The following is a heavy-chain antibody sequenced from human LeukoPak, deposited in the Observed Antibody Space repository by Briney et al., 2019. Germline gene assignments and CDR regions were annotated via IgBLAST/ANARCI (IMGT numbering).Heavy chain of an antibody. Sequence: GGSLRLSCAASGFTFSSYGMNWVPQAPGKGLVWVSYISRSGSTIYYADSVKGRFTISRDNAKNSLYLQMNSLRAEDTAVYYCARNNRYYDILTGYYRGGDAFDIWGQGTMVTVSS. V-gene: IGHV3-48*03. CDR2: ISRSGSTI. J-gene: IGHJ3*02. CDR3: ARNNRYYDILTGYYRGGDAFDI. CDR1: GFTFSSYG. D-gene: IGHD3-9*01.